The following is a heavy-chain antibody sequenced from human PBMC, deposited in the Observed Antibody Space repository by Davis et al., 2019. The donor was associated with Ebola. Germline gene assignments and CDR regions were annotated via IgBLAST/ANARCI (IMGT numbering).Heavy chain of an antibody. D-gene: IGHD3-22*01. CDR2: ISSSSSPM. Sequence: PGGSLRLSCAASGFTFSSYSMNWVRQAPGKGLEWVSYISSSSSPMYYADSVKGRFTISRDNAKNSLYLQMNSLRDEDTAVYYCARDYYDSRGYYYVDYWGQGTLVTVSS. J-gene: IGHJ4*02. CDR3: ARDYYDSRGYYYVDY. V-gene: IGHV3-48*02. CDR1: GFTFSSYS.